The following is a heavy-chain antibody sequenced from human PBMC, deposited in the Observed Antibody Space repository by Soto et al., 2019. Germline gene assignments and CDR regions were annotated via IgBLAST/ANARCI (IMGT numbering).Heavy chain of an antibody. CDR3: ASPVDLSYYYYGMDV. CDR2: MNPNSGNT. CDR1: GYTFTSYD. Sequence: GASVKVSCKASGYTFTSYDTNWVRQATGQGLEWMGWMNPNSGNTGYAQKFQGRVTMTRNTSISTAYMELSSLRSEDTAVYYCASPVDLSYYYYGMDVWGQGTTVTVSS. V-gene: IGHV1-8*01. J-gene: IGHJ6*02.